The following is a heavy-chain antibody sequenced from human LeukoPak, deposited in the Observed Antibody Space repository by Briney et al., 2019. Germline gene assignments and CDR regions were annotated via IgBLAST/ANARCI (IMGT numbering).Heavy chain of an antibody. CDR3: ASGRNYYDSSGYPRSPDAFDI. D-gene: IGHD3-22*01. CDR1: GGSISSSSYY. Sequence: SETLSLTCTVSGGSISSSSYYWGWIRQPPGKGLEWIGNTYYGGDTYYNPSLKSRVTISVDRSKNQFSLKLSSVTAADTAVYYCASGRNYYDSSGYPRSPDAFDIWGQGTMVTVSS. V-gene: IGHV4-39*07. J-gene: IGHJ3*02. CDR2: TYYGGDT.